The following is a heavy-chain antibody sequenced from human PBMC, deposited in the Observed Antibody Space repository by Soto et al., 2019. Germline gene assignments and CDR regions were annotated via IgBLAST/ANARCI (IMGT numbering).Heavy chain of an antibody. J-gene: IGHJ6*02. CDR2: ISSSSSTI. CDR3: ATGDYGDSYYYYYGMDV. D-gene: IGHD4-17*01. CDR1: GFTFSSYS. Sequence: GGSLRLSCAASGFTFSSYSMNWVRQAPGKGLEWVSYISSSSSTIYYADSVKGRFTISRDNAKNSLYLQMNSLRDEDTAVYYSATGDYGDSYYYYYGMDVWGQGTTVTVSS. V-gene: IGHV3-48*02.